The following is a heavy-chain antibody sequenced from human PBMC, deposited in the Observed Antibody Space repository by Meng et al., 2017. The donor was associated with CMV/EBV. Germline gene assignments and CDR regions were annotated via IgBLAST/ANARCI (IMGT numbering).Heavy chain of an antibody. V-gene: IGHV3-30*18. CDR3: AKNPGSY. CDR1: GFPFSSYG. D-gene: IGHD1-26*01. CDR2: ISYDGSNK. J-gene: IGHJ4*02. Sequence: SLRLSWAASGFPFSSYGMHWVRQAPGKGLEWVAVISYDGSNKYYADSVKGRFTISRDNSKNTLYLQMNSLRAEDTAVYYCAKNPGSYWGQGTLVTVSS.